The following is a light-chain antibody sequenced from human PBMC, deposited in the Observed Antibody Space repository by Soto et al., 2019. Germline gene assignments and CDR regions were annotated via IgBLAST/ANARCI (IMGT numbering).Light chain of an antibody. CDR3: SSYAGSNIYV. Sequence: QSVLAQPPSASGSPGQSLTISCTGTSSDVGAYKYVSWYQQYPGQAPKLMIYEVTKRPSGVPDRFSGSKSGNTASPTVSGLQAEDEADYYCSSYAGSNIYVFGTGTKVTVL. J-gene: IGLJ1*01. CDR1: SSDVGAYKY. CDR2: EVT. V-gene: IGLV2-8*01.